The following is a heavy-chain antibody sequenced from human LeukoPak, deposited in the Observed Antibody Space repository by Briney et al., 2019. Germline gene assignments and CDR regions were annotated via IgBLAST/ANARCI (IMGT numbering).Heavy chain of an antibody. CDR3: ARDSYYYDSSGYSRGYFDY. J-gene: IGHJ4*02. Sequence: PSETLSLTCAVSGYSISSGYYWGRIRQPPGKGLEWIGSIYHSGSTYYNPSLKSRVTISVDTSKNQFSLKLSSVTAADTAVYYCARDSYYYDSSGYSRGYFDYWGQGTPVTVSS. V-gene: IGHV4-38-2*02. CDR1: GYSISSGYY. D-gene: IGHD3-22*01. CDR2: IYHSGST.